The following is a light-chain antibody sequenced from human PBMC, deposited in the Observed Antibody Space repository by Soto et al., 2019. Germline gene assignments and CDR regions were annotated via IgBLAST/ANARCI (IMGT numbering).Light chain of an antibody. CDR1: QSVSSN. Sequence: EIVMTXSPATLSVXXXXXATLSCRASQSVSSNLAWYQQKPGQAPRLLIYGASTRATGIPARFSGSGSGTEFTLTISSLQSEDFAVYYCQQYNNWPPITFGQGTRLEIK. V-gene: IGKV3-15*01. CDR3: QQYNNWPPIT. J-gene: IGKJ5*01. CDR2: GAS.